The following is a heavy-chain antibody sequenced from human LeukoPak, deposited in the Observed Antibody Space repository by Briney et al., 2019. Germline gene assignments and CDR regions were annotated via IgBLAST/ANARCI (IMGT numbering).Heavy chain of an antibody. CDR3: ARGGYGSGTYYLDY. D-gene: IGHD3-10*01. CDR2: IYTSGST. CDR1: GGSISSSSYY. J-gene: IGHJ4*02. V-gene: IGHV4-61*02. Sequence: SETLSLTCTVSGGSISSSSYYWSWIRQPAGKGLEWIGRIYTSGSTNYNPSLKSRVTISVDTSKSQFSLKLSSVTATDTAVYYCARGGYGSGTYYLDYWGQGTLVTVSS.